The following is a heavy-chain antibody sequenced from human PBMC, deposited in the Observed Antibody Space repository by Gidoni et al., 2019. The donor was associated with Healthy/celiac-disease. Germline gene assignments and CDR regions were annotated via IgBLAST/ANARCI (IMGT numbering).Heavy chain of an antibody. Sequence: QVQLVQSGAEVKKPGSSVKVSCKASGVTFASYAISWVRPAPGQGLEWMGGIIPIFGTANYAQKFQGRVTITADESTSTAYMELSSLRSEDTAVYYCAGRSYYYGSGGGADYWGQGTLVTVSS. CDR3: AGRSYYYGSGGGADY. D-gene: IGHD3-10*01. V-gene: IGHV1-69*01. J-gene: IGHJ4*02. CDR2: IIPIFGTA. CDR1: GVTFASYA.